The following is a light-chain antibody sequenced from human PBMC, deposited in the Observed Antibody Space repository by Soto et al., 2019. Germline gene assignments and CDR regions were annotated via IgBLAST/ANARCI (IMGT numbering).Light chain of an antibody. V-gene: IGLV1-44*01. CDR3: DKGDASRTGYV. Sequence: QSLLTQPPSASGTPGQRVTISASGSSSNIGSNTVSWYQQVPGTAPKLLIYDNDERPSGVPGRFSGSKSGTSASLAISGLQSEDGADYYCDKGDASRTGYVFGHGDKVTVL. J-gene: IGLJ1*01. CDR1: SSNIGSNT. CDR2: DND.